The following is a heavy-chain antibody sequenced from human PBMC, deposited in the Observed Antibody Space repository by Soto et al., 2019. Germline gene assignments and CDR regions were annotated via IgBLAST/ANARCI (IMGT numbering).Heavy chain of an antibody. V-gene: IGHV3-74*02. D-gene: IGHD2-15*01. CDR3: ARGDCVGGTCYSLAGPFYYYMDV. CDR2: INSDGSVS. CDR1: GFTFSNYW. Sequence: EVQLVESGGGLVQPGGSLRLSCAASGFTFSNYWMYWVRQAPGKGLEWVSRINSDGSVSSHADSVRGRLTISRDNVKNTLYLHIDSLRAEDTAVYFCARGDCVGGTCYSLAGPFYYYMDVWGKGTTVTVFS. J-gene: IGHJ6*03.